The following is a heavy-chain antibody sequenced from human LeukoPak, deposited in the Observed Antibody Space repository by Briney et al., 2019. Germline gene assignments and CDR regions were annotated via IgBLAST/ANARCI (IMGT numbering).Heavy chain of an antibody. J-gene: IGHJ4*02. Sequence: PGGSLRLSCAASGFTFDDYTMHWVRQAPGKGLEWVSAISGSGGSTYYADSVKGRFTISRDNSKNTLYLQMNSLRAEDTAVYYCAKEGWVYYYGLGRGDYFDYWGQGTLVTVSS. CDR2: ISGSGGST. V-gene: IGHV3-23*01. CDR3: AKEGWVYYYGLGRGDYFDY. CDR1: GFTFDDYT. D-gene: IGHD3-10*01.